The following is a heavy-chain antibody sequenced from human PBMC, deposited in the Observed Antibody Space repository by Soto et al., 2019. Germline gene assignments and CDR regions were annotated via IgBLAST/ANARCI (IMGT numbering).Heavy chain of an antibody. CDR3: AHGDPLDFHY. CDR1: GFSLSSSGES. J-gene: IGHJ4*02. Sequence: QITLKESGPTLVKPTQTLTLTCTFSGFSLSSSGESVGWIRQPRGKALEWLALLYWNGIERYSPSLKSRLTVFKDASKSQVVLTMTNMDPVDTATYFCAHGDPLDFHYWGQGTLVTVSP. V-gene: IGHV2-5*01. D-gene: IGHD3-10*01. CDR2: LYWNGIE.